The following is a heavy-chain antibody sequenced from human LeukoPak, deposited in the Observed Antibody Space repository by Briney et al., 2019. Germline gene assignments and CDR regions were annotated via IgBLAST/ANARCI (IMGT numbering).Heavy chain of an antibody. CDR2: IRQDGTEK. V-gene: IGHV3-7*03. Sequence: GGSLRLSCGASGFTFTTYWMSWVRQAPGKGLEWVANIRQDGTEKYYVDSVKGRFTISRDYARNSLYLQMNSLRAEDTAVYYCAKDLKGWFGVVDYWGQGTLVTVSS. J-gene: IGHJ4*02. CDR3: AKDLKGWFGVVDY. D-gene: IGHD3-10*01. CDR1: GFTFTTYW.